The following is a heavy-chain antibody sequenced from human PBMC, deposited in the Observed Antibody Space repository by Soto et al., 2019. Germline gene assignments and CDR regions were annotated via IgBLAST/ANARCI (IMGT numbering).Heavy chain of an antibody. D-gene: IGHD2-2*01. V-gene: IGHV3-23*01. CDR2: ISGSGGTT. CDR3: AKRHCSSTCCPEAYYSYGMDF. J-gene: IGHJ6*02. Sequence: GGSLRLSCVASGFTFSAYAMSWVRLAPGKGLQWVSAISGSGGTTYYIDSVRGRFTISRDNSKNTLFLQMSSLRAEDTAIYYCAKRHCSSTCCPEAYYSYGMDFWGQGATVTAP. CDR1: GFTFSAYA.